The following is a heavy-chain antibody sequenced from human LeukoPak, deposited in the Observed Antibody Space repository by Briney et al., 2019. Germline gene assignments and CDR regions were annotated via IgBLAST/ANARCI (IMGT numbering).Heavy chain of an antibody. J-gene: IGHJ4*02. CDR3: ARDGPLPDY. D-gene: IGHD5-12*01. V-gene: IGHV3-74*01. CDR2: IYSDGSST. Sequence: GGSLRLSCAASGFTFSSYWMHWVRQPPGGGLVWVSRIYSDGSSTRYADCVKGRFTISRDNAKNTLYLQMNSLRAEDTAVYYCARDGPLPDYWGQGTLVTVSS. CDR1: GFTFSSYW.